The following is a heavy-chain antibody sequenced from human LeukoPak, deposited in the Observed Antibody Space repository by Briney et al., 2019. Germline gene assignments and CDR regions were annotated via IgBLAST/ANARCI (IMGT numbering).Heavy chain of an antibody. CDR1: GGTISSSSYY. V-gene: IGHV4-39*01. CDR3: MRHPGPPSPLRVAYYYYYYMDV. CDR2: IYYSGST. Sequence: SETLSLTCTVSGGTISSSSYYWGWIRQPPGRGLEWIGSIYYSGSTYYNPSLKSRVTISVDTYKNQFSLKLSSVTAADTAVYDCMRHPGPPSPLRVAYYYYYYMDVWRKGTADTVSS. D-gene: IGHD3-10*01. J-gene: IGHJ6*03.